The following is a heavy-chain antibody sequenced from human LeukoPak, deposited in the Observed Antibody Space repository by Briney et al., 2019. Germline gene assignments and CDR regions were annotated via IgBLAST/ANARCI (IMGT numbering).Heavy chain of an antibody. CDR1: GFTFSSYA. Sequence: GGSLRLPCAASGFTFSSYAMHWVRQAPGKGLEWVAVISYDGSNKYYADSVKGRFTISRDNSKNTLYLQMNSLRAEDTAVYYCAREYMGGKGDYWGQGTLVTVSS. J-gene: IGHJ4*02. CDR3: AREYMGGKGDY. D-gene: IGHD1-1*01. CDR2: ISYDGSNK. V-gene: IGHV3-30*04.